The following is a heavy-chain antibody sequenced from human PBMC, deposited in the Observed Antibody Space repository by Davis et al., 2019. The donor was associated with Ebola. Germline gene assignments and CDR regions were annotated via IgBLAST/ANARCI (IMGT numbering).Heavy chain of an antibody. V-gene: IGHV6-1*01. J-gene: IGHJ4*02. CDR3: ARDPPYDQGYDY. CDR2: TYYRSKWFV. CDR1: GDSVSSNTAA. Sequence: SQTLSLTCAISGDSVSSNTAAWNWIRQSPSRGLEWLGRTYYRSKWFVDYAVSVKGRMTINSDTSKNQFSLQLSSVTPEDTAVYYCARDPPYDQGYDYWGQGILVTVSS. D-gene: IGHD3-22*01.